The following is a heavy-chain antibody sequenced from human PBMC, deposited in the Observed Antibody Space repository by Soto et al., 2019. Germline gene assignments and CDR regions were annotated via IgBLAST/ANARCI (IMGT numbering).Heavy chain of an antibody. V-gene: IGHV3-30-3*01. CDR2: TSYDGSNK. D-gene: IGHD3-22*01. Sequence: QVQLVESGGGVVQPGRSLRLSCAASGFTFRNYAMHWVSQAPGKGLEWVAVTSYDGSNKYYADSVKGRFTISRDNSKNTLYLQMNSLRAEDTAVYDCARAHDSSGYYMFSIGYWGQGTLVTVSS. CDR3: ARAHDSSGYYMFSIGY. J-gene: IGHJ4*02. CDR1: GFTFRNYA.